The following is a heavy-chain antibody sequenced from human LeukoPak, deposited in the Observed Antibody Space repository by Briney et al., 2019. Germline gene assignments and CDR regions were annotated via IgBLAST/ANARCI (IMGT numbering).Heavy chain of an antibody. V-gene: IGHV1-24*01. J-gene: IGHJ4*02. Sequence: ASVKVSCKVSGYTLTELSMHWVRQAPGKGLEWMGGFDPEDGETIYAQKFQGRVTMTEDTSTETAYMELSSLRSGDTAVYYCATDILGIAVAGTNYRGQGTLVTVSS. CDR1: GYTLTELS. CDR3: ATDILGIAVAGTNY. CDR2: FDPEDGET. D-gene: IGHD6-19*01.